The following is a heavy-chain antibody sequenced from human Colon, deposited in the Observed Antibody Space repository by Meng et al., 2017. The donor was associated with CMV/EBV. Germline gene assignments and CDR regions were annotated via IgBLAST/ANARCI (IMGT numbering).Heavy chain of an antibody. J-gene: IGHJ5*01. CDR2: VYFSGGA. V-gene: IGHV1-46*01. CDR3: AREGYSPPIVGALGS. CDR1: GYTFTSYY. D-gene: IGHD1-26*01. Sequence: ASVKVSCRASGYTFTSYYMHWVRQAPGQGLEWIGDVYFSGGARYNPSLKSRVTISVDTSKNQFSLRVNSVTAADTAVYYCAREGYSPPIVGALGSWGQGTLVTVSS.